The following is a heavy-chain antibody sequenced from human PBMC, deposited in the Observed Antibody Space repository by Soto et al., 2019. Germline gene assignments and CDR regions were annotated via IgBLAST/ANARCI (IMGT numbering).Heavy chain of an antibody. CDR2: IVPMFGTA. CDR3: NRGSEYDFWSGYL. Sequence: QERLVQSGAEVRKPGSSVKVSCKVTVGTSTRYAINWVRQAPGQGREWMGGIVPMFGTAKYAQKFQGRVTITADTSTNIAYMELRSLRSEDTAVYYCNRGSEYDFWSGYLWGQGTLVSVSS. J-gene: IGHJ4*02. CDR1: VGTSTRYA. V-gene: IGHV1-69*06. D-gene: IGHD3-3*01.